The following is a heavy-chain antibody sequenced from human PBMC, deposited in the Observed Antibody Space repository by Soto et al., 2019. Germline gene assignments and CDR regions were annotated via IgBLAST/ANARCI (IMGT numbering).Heavy chain of an antibody. CDR2: MSYDGSFK. CDR1: GFTFSSYA. D-gene: IGHD6-13*01. CDR3: AKVSSSWYAGFFDL. Sequence: VGSLRLSCAASGFTFSSYAMHWVRQAPGKGLEWVAVMSYDGSFKYYADSVKGRLTISRDNSKNTLYLQIHTLRAEDTAVYYCAKVSSSWYAGFFDLWGQGTLVTVSS. J-gene: IGHJ4*02. V-gene: IGHV3-30-3*01.